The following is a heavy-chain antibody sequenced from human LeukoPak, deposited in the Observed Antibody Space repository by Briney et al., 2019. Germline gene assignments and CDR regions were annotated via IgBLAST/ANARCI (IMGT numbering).Heavy chain of an antibody. CDR1: GYTFTSYA. V-gene: IGHV1-18*01. CDR3: AREGAGITMVRGVIDHAFDI. CDR2: ISAYNGDT. D-gene: IGHD3-10*01. Sequence: ASVKVSCKASGYTFTSYAFRWVRQAPGQGLEWMGWISAYNGDTNYAQKLQGRVTMTTDTSTSTAHMELRSLRSDDTAVYYCAREGAGITMVRGVIDHAFDIWGQGTMVTVSS. J-gene: IGHJ3*02.